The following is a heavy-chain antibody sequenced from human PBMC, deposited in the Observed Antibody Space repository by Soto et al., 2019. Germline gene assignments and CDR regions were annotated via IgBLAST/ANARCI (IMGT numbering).Heavy chain of an antibody. J-gene: IGHJ5*01. CDR3: ARYVPDYTAAGLYLDS. D-gene: IGHD4-4*01. CDR2: LGGGDDI. Sequence: GGSLRLSCEASGFTFSNYAMAWVRQAPGEGPEWVSTLGGGDDIFYADSVKSRFTISREDSKNSLYLQMNSLRAEDTAIYYCARYVPDYTAAGLYLDSWDQGTLVTAPQ. V-gene: IGHV3-23*01. CDR1: GFTFSNYA.